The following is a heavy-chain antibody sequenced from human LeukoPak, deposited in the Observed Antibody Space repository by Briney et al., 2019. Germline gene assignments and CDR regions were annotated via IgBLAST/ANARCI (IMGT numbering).Heavy chain of an antibody. Sequence: PGGSLRLSCAASGFTFSTYSMNWVRQAPGKGLEWVSSISSGSSFIYYADSVKGRFTISRDNAKNSLFLQMNSLRAEDTAVYYCARESSGYFYWGQGTLVAVSS. CDR3: ARESSGYFY. D-gene: IGHD3-22*01. V-gene: IGHV3-21*01. CDR2: ISSGSSFI. CDR1: GFTFSTYS. J-gene: IGHJ4*02.